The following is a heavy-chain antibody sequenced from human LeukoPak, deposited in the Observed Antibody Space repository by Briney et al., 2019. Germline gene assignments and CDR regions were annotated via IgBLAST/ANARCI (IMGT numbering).Heavy chain of an antibody. Sequence: GGSLRLSCAASGFTFSSYSMNWVRQAPGKGLEWVSYISSSSSTIYYADSVKGRFTISRDNAKNSLYLQMSSLKAEDTAVYYCAREEPVLLWFGELSKWGQGTLVTVSS. CDR2: ISSSSSTI. D-gene: IGHD3-10*01. J-gene: IGHJ4*02. CDR1: GFTFSSYS. V-gene: IGHV3-48*01. CDR3: AREEPVLLWFGELSK.